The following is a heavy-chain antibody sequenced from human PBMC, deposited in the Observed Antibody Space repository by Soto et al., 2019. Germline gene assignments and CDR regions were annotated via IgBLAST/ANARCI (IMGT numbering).Heavy chain of an antibody. CDR1: GFSLRTNEMG. Sequence: SGPTPVNPTQTLTLTCTFSGFSLRTNEMGVGWIRQPPGKALEWLALFFWDDDKHTNPSLSARLTITKDTSKNQVVLTMTNMEPVDTATYYCARRSVSHTKFFAPSGQGILDIGS. CDR3: ARRSVSHTKFFAP. CDR2: FFWDDDK. V-gene: IGHV2-5*02. J-gene: IGHJ5*02.